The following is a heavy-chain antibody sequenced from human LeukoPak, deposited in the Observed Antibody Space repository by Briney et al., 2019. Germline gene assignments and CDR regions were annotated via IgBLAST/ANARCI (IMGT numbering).Heavy chain of an antibody. CDR2: ISLDGTIT. J-gene: IGHJ4*02. Sequence: PGGSLRLSCAASGFTFDDYAMHWVRRAPGKGLEWVSGISLDGTITTYEDSVKGRFTTSRDSAKNTLYLQMNSLRVEDTGVYYCERCACCGGDCHHYFDYWGQGVLVTVSS. V-gene: IGHV3-74*03. CDR1: GFTFDDYA. CDR3: ERCACCGGDCHHYFDY. D-gene: IGHD2-21*02.